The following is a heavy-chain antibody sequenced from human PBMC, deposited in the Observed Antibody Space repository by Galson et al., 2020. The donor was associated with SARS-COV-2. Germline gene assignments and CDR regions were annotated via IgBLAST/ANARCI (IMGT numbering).Heavy chain of an antibody. CDR2: INPSGGST. D-gene: IGHD3-10*01. CDR3: ARDRGTQEPTWFGELYFSAFDI. CDR1: GYTFTSYY. V-gene: IGHV1-46*01. J-gene: IGHJ3*02. Sequence: ASVKVSCKASGYTFTSYYMHWVRQAPGQGLEWMGIINPSGGSTSYAQKFQGRVTMTRDTSTSTVYMELSSLRSEDTAVYYCARDRGTQEPTWFGELYFSAFDIWGQGTMVTVSS.